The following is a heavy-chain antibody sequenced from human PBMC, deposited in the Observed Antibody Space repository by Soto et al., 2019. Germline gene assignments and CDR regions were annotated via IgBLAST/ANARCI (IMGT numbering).Heavy chain of an antibody. V-gene: IGHV3-49*04. D-gene: IGHD4-17*01. CDR1: RFALGDYV. CDR2: IRSKAYGGTT. J-gene: IGHJ3*01. CDR3: TRVHVLYGALALDPALDF. Sequence: ALRLYRTRSRFALGDYVVSWVRQAPGKGLEWVGFIRSKAYGGTTEYAASVKGGFTISRDDSKSIAYLQMNSLKTEDTAVYYCTRVHVLYGALALDPALDFWGQGTMVIVTS.